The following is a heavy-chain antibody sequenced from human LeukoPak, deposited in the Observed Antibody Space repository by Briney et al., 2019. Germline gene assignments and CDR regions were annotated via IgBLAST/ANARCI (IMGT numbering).Heavy chain of an antibody. D-gene: IGHD1-26*01. V-gene: IGHV1-46*01. J-gene: IGHJ4*02. Sequence: ASVKVSCKASGYTFTSSYMHWVRQAPGQGLEWMGMTDPSSGNINYPKKFQGRVTVTRDTSTSTLYMDLSSLRSDDTVVYYCAREPTGGSCYFDYWGQGTLVTVSS. CDR1: GYTFTSSY. CDR2: TDPSSGNI. CDR3: AREPTGGSCYFDY.